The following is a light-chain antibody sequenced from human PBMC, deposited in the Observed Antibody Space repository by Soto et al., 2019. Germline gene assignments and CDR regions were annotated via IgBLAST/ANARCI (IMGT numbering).Light chain of an antibody. CDR2: AAS. CDR3: QHYNSYSEA. V-gene: IGKV1-8*01. Sequence: IHMAQSPSSLSASTGDRVTITCRASQGISSYLAWYQQKPGKAPKLLIYAASTLQSGVPSRFSGSGSGTEFTLTISSLQPDDFATYYCQHYNSYSEAFGQGTKVDI. J-gene: IGKJ1*01. CDR1: QGISSY.